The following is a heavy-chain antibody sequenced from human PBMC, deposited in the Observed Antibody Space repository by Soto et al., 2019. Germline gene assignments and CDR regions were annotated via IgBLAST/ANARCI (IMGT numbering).Heavy chain of an antibody. CDR2: INHSGST. Sequence: QVQLQQWGAGLLKPSETLSLTCAVYGGSFSGYYWSWIRQPPGKGLEWIGEINHSGSTNYNPSLKSRVTISVDTSKHQFSLKLSSVTAADTAVYYCARGRTVLLWFGASRKNWFDPWGQGTLVTVSS. CDR1: GGSFSGYY. J-gene: IGHJ5*02. D-gene: IGHD3-10*01. V-gene: IGHV4-34*01. CDR3: ARGRTVLLWFGASRKNWFDP.